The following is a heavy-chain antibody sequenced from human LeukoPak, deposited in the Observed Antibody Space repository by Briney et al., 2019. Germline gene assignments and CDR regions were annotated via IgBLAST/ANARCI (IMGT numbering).Heavy chain of an antibody. D-gene: IGHD3-3*01. CDR1: GYTFTGYY. CDR2: INPNSGGT. J-gene: IGHJ5*02. Sequence: GASVKVSCKAYGYTFTGYYRHWVRQAPGQGLEWMGWINPNSGGTNYAQKFQGRVTMTRDTSISTAYMELSRLRSDDTAVYYCARSWTTPSGWFDPWGQGTLVTVSS. V-gene: IGHV1-2*02. CDR3: ARSWTTPSGWFDP.